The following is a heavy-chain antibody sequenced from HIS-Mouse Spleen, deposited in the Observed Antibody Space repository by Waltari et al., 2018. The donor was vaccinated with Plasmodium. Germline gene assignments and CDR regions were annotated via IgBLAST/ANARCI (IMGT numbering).Heavy chain of an antibody. CDR1: GFTFSHYW. J-gene: IGHJ2*01. CDR2: IKQDGSEK. Sequence: EVQLVESGGGLVQPGGSLRLSCGASGFTFSHYWMSWVRQAPGKGLEWVANIKQDGSEKYYVDSVKGRFTISRDNAKNSLYLQMNSLRAEDTAVYYCASSWYWYFDLWGRGTLVTVSS. D-gene: IGHD6-13*01. CDR3: ASSWYWYFDL. V-gene: IGHV3-7*01.